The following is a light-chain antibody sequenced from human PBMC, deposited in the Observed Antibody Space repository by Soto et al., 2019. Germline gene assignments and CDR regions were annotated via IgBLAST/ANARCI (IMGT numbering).Light chain of an antibody. V-gene: IGKV3-11*01. CDR3: QQRSNWPPYT. CDR2: DAS. J-gene: IGKJ2*01. Sequence: EIVLTQSPATLSLSPGDRATLSCRAGQSVASYLAWYQQKPGQAPRLLIYDASNRATGIPARFSGSGSGTDFTLTISSLEPEDFAVYYCQQRSNWPPYTFGQGTKLEIK. CDR1: QSVASY.